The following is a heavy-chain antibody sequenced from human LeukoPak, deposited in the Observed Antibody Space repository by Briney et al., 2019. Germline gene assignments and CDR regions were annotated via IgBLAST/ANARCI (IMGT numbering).Heavy chain of an antibody. CDR1: GFTFTNYA. Sequence: PGGSLRLSCATSGFTFTNYAMSWVRQAPGKGLEWVSAISGSASSTYYADSVKGRLTISRDNSKNTPYLQMTSLRADDPALTYCGMKAVPRPRLYDAFDFWGKGTVVTVSS. J-gene: IGHJ3*01. D-gene: IGHD2-2*02. CDR2: ISGSASST. CDR3: GMKAVPRPRLYDAFDF. V-gene: IGHV3-23*01.